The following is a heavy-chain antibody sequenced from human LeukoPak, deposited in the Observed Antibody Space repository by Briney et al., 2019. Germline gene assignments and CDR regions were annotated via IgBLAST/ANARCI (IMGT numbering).Heavy chain of an antibody. J-gene: IGHJ4*02. CDR3: ARFVDQSTYYFDS. D-gene: IGHD3-10*01. V-gene: IGHV3-21*01. CDR2: INPDSKYI. Sequence: GGSLRLSCAVSAFALSTYTMEWVRLAPGKGLEWVSSINPDSKYIYYRDSVRGRFTISRDNAKNSLYLQMNSLRVEDTAVYFYARFVDQSTYYFDSWGQGTLVIVSS. CDR1: AFALSTYT.